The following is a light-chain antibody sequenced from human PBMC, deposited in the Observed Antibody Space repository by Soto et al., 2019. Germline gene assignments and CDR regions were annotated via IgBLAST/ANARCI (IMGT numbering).Light chain of an antibody. CDR2: DDG. V-gene: IGLV3-21*02. CDR3: HVWDSNSDHREV. CDR1: NIGTKS. Sequence: SYELTQPPSVSVAPGQTARITCGGNNIGTKSVHWYQQKPGQAPLLVIYDDGDQPSGIPERFSGSNSGNTATLTITRVEAGDEADYFCHVWDSNSDHREVFGNGTKVTVL. J-gene: IGLJ1*01.